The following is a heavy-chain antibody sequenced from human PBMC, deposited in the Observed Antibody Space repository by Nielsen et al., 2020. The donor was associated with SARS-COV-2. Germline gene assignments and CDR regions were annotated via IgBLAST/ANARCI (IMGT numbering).Heavy chain of an antibody. V-gene: IGHV3-48*02. CDR3: ARAYYYGSRRTDAFDI. D-gene: IGHD3-10*01. Sequence: GESLKISCAASGFTFSKYSINWVRQAPGKGLDWISYISSSSGTIRYADSVKGRFTISRDNAKNSLYLQMNSLRDEDTAIYYCARAYYYGSRRTDAFDIWGQGTMVTVSS. CDR1: GFTFSKYS. J-gene: IGHJ3*02. CDR2: ISSSSGTI.